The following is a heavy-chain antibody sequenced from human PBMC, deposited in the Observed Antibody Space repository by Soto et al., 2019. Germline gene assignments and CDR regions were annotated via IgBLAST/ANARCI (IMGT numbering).Heavy chain of an antibody. Sequence: GGSLRLSRAASGFTFSSYSMNWVRQAPGKGLEWVSYISTGSSTIYYADSVKGRFTISRDNAKNSLYLQMNSLRDEDTAVYYCARESQQLGNFDYWGQGTLVTVSS. CDR1: GFTFSSYS. CDR2: ISTGSSTI. D-gene: IGHD6-13*01. J-gene: IGHJ4*02. V-gene: IGHV3-48*02. CDR3: ARESQQLGNFDY.